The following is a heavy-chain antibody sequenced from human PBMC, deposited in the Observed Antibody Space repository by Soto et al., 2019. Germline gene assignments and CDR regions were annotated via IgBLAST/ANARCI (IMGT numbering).Heavy chain of an antibody. J-gene: IGHJ6*02. V-gene: IGHV4-34*01. CDR3: ARDPYYGMDV. Sequence: SETLSLTCAVYGGSFSGYYWSWIRQPPGKGLEWIGEINHSGSTNYNPSLKSRVTISVDTSKNQFSLKLSSVTAADTAVYYRARDPYYGMDVWGQGTTVTVSS. CDR2: INHSGST. CDR1: GGSFSGYY.